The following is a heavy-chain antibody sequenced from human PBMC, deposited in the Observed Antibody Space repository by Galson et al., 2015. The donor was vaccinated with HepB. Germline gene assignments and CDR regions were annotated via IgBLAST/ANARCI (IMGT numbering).Heavy chain of an antibody. CDR3: ARVKYYETSEVLDY. CDR2: IWYDGRKY. D-gene: IGHD3-22*01. V-gene: IGHV3-33*01. Sequence: SLRLSCAASGFTFSDYGMHWVRQAPGKGLEWVAVIWYDGRKYFYADSVRGRFTISRDNFKNTLHLQMNSLRDEDTAIYYCARVKYYETSEVLDYWGQGTLVSASS. J-gene: IGHJ4*02. CDR1: GFTFSDYG.